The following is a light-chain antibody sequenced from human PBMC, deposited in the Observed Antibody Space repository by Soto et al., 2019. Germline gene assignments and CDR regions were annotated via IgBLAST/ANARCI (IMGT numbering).Light chain of an antibody. Sequence: QSVLTQPASVSGSPGQSITIFCTGTSSDVGGYNYVSWYQQHPGKAPKVMIYDVSNRPSGVSNRFSGSKSGNTASLTISGLQAEDEADYYCSSYTSTSTPFVFGTGTKLTVL. CDR3: SSYTSTSTPFV. CDR1: SSDVGGYNY. J-gene: IGLJ1*01. V-gene: IGLV2-14*01. CDR2: DVS.